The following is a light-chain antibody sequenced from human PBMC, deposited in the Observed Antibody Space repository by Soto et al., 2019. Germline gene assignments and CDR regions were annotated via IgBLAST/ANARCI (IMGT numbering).Light chain of an antibody. CDR1: QSVSSSY. J-gene: IGKJ4*01. CDR2: GAS. CDR3: QQYHTSPLT. V-gene: IGKV3-20*01. Sequence: EIVLTQSPGTLSLSPGERATLSCRASQSVSSSYLAWYQQKPGQAPRLLIYGASSRATGIPDRFSGSGSATDFTLTISRLAPEDFAVYYCQQYHTSPLTFGGGTKVEIK.